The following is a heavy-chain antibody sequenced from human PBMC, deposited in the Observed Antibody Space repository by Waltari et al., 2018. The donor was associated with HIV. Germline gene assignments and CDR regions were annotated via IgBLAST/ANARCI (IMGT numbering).Heavy chain of an antibody. D-gene: IGHD2-2*02. CDR2: IYTSGSP. V-gene: IGHV4-61*02. CDR1: GDSFSSGMYY. J-gene: IGHJ6*02. Sequence: QVQLQESGQGLVKPSQTLSLTCTVSGDSFSSGMYYLTWVRHPAGKGLGWNGRIYTSGSPKYNPSPKSRVTISVDTSKNQFSLKLSSVTAADTAVYYCARAKGGGYCSSTSCYRFNYYYYGMDVWGQGTTVTVSS. CDR3: ARAKGGGYCSSTSCYRFNYYYYGMDV.